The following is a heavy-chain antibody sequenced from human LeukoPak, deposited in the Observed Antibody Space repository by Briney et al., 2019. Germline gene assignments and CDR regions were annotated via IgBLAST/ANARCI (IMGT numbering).Heavy chain of an antibody. CDR2: VYYSGST. V-gene: IGHV4-59*08. CDR1: GGSISSDY. CDR3: AKYTAAARGSFGY. J-gene: IGHJ4*02. Sequence: SETLSLTCTVSGGSISSDYWSWIRQPPGKGLEWIGYVYYSGSTNYNPSLTSRVTISLDTSKNQFSLSLSSVTGADTAVYYCAKYTAAARGSFGYWGQGTLVIVSS. D-gene: IGHD6-25*01.